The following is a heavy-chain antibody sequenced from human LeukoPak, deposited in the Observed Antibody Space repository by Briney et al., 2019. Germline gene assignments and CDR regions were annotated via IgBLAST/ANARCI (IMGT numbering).Heavy chain of an antibody. CDR1: GFAFCTYA. Sequence: PGVSLRLSCAGSGFAFCTYAMSWVRQSPGMGLEWVSSMSSEGQVTYYADSVEGRFTVSRDNSKSTLYLQLNSLRAEDTATYYCARDPYNTILYRLGHWGKGTLVTVSS. CDR2: MSSEGQVT. D-gene: IGHD3-10*01. CDR3: ARDPYNTILYRLGH. J-gene: IGHJ4*02. V-gene: IGHV3-23*01.